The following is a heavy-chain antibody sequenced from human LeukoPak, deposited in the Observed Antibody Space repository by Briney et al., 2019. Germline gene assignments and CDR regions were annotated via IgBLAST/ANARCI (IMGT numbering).Heavy chain of an antibody. CDR1: GGTFSSYA. CDR2: IIPILGIA. CDR3: ARSGDVYYYDSSGLWYFDL. J-gene: IGHJ2*01. V-gene: IGHV1-69*04. D-gene: IGHD3-22*01. Sequence: SVKVSCKASGGTFSSYAISWVRQAPGQGLEWMGRIIPILGIANYAQKFQGRVTITADKSTSTAYVELSSLRSEDTAVYYCARSGDVYYYDSSGLWYFDLWGRGTLVTVSS.